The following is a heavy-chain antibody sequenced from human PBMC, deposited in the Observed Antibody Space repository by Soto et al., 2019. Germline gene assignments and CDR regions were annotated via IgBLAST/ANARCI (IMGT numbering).Heavy chain of an antibody. CDR3: APRRVDHSRSWGRMSYGMDV. CDR1: GLSLSTSGMC. V-gene: IGHV2-70*01. D-gene: IGHD6-13*01. J-gene: IGHJ6*02. Sequence: GPTLVNPTQTLTLTCTFSGLSLSTSGMCVSWIRQPPGKALEWLALIDWDDDKYYSTSLKTRLTISKDTSKNQVVITMNTLDTLATATYYSAPRRVDHSRSWGRMSYGMDVWGQGTTVTVAS. CDR2: IDWDDDK.